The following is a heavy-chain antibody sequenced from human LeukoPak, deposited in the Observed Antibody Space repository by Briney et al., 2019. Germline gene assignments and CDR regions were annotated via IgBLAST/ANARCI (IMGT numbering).Heavy chain of an antibody. V-gene: IGHV4-61*02. CDR2: IYTSGST. Sequence: PSETLSLTCTVSGGSISSGSYYWSWIRQPAGKGLEWIGRIYTSGSTNYNPSLKSRVTISVDTSKNQFSLKLSSVTAADTAVYYCARDNYYYDSSGYCRANFVFDYWGQGTLVTVSS. J-gene: IGHJ4*02. CDR3: ARDNYYYDSSGYCRANFVFDY. D-gene: IGHD3-22*01. CDR1: GGSISSGSYY.